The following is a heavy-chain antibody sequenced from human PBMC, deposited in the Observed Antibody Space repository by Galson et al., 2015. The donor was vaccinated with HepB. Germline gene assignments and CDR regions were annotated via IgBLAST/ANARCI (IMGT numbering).Heavy chain of an antibody. CDR1: GYTFTGYY. D-gene: IGHD5-12*01. CDR3: SRDIGYSGYDYSDF. Sequence: SVKVSCKASGYTFTGYYIHWVRQAPGQGLEWMGLINPSGGSTNYAQKFQGRVNMTRDRSTSTVYMELSSLRSEDTAVYFCSRDIGYSGYDYSDFWGQGTLVTVSS. CDR2: INPSGGST. J-gene: IGHJ4*02. V-gene: IGHV1-46*01.